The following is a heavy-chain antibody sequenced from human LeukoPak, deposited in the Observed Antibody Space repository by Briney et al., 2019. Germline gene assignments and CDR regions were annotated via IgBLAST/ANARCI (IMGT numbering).Heavy chain of an antibody. CDR2: ISWNGYST. D-gene: IGHD1-26*01. Sequence: PGGSLRLSCAASGFTFSNYWMHWVRQAPGKGLEWVSLISWNGYSTSYGDSVKGRFTISRDNNKNSLYLQMNSLRTEDTALYYCARDSSGSLDYWGQGTLVTVSS. CDR1: GFTFSNYW. J-gene: IGHJ4*02. V-gene: IGHV3-43*01. CDR3: ARDSSGSLDY.